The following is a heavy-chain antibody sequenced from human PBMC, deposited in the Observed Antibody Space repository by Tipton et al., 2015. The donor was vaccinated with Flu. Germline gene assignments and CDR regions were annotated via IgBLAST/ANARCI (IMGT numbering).Heavy chain of an antibody. J-gene: IGHJ6*02. V-gene: IGHV4-59*12. CDR2: IYYSGST. CDR3: ARGRRAAARPFYYCYGMDV. D-gene: IGHD6-6*01. CDR1: GGSISSYY. Sequence: TLSLTCTVSGGSISSYYWSWIRQPPGKGLEWIGYIYYSGSTNYNPSLKSRVTISVDTSKNQFSLKLSSVTAADTAVYYCARGRRAAARPFYYCYGMDVWGQGPSVTVSS.